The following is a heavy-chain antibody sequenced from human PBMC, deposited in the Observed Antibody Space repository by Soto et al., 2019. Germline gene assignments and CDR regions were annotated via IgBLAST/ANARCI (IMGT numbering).Heavy chain of an antibody. D-gene: IGHD2-15*01. V-gene: IGHV4-59*01. CDR1: GGSISSYY. Sequence: SETLSLTCTVPGGSISSYYWSWIRQPPGKGLEWIGYIYYSGSTNYNPSLKSRVTISVDTSKNQFSLKLSSVTAADTAVYYCARVGLDIVVAKPGLFGYYYYGMDVWGQGTTVTVSS. J-gene: IGHJ6*02. CDR2: IYYSGST. CDR3: ARVGLDIVVAKPGLFGYYYYGMDV.